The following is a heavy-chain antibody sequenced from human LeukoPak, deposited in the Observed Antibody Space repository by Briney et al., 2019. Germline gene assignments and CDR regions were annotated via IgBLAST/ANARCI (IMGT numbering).Heavy chain of an antibody. CDR3: ATDLATVINDY. D-gene: IGHD4-23*01. Sequence: SETLSLTCTVSGGSISSYYWSWIRQPPGKGLEWIGYIYYSGSTYYNPSLKSRVTISVDTSKNQFSLKLSSVTAEDTAVYYCATDLATVINDYWGQGTLVTVSS. CDR1: GGSISSYY. CDR2: IYYSGST. J-gene: IGHJ4*02. V-gene: IGHV4-59*01.